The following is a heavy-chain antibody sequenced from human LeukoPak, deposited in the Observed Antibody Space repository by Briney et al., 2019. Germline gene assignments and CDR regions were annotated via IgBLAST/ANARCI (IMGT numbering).Heavy chain of an antibody. V-gene: IGHV1-18*01. CDR3: ARRYYYGSGSVGYYYYGMDV. CDR1: GYTFTSYG. D-gene: IGHD3-10*01. J-gene: IGHJ6*02. CDR2: ISAYNGNT. Sequence: ASVKVSCKASGYTFTSYGIRWVRQAPGQGLEWMGWISAYNGNTNYAQKLQGRVTMTTDTSTSTAYMELRSLRSDDTAVYYCARRYYYGSGSVGYYYYGMDVWGQGTTVTVSS.